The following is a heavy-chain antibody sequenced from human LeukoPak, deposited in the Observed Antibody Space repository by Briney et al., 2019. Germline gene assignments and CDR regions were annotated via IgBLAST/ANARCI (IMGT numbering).Heavy chain of an antibody. CDR3: ARDNFYGSGSYHYYYYYYMDV. J-gene: IGHJ6*03. V-gene: IGHV3-64*01. Sequence: GGSLRLSCAASGFTFSSYAMHWVRQAPGKGLEYVSAISSNGGSTYYANSVKGRFTISRDNSKNTLYLQMGSLRAEDTAVYYCARDNFYGSGSYHYYYYYYMDVWGKGTTVTISS. D-gene: IGHD3-10*01. CDR2: ISSNGGST. CDR1: GFTFSSYA.